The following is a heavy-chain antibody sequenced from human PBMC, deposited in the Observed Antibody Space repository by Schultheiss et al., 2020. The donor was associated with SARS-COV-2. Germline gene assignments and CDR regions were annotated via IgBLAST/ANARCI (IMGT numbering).Heavy chain of an antibody. V-gene: IGHV1-46*01. D-gene: IGHD3-10*01. Sequence: GGSLRLSCKASGYTFTSYYMHWVRQAPGQGLEWMGIINPSGGSTSYAQKFQGRVTMTRDTSTSTVYMELSSLRSEDTAVYYCARGKKITMVQGVPTYYYYGMDVWGQGTTVTVSS. CDR1: GYTFTSYY. J-gene: IGHJ6*02. CDR3: ARGKKITMVQGVPTYYYYGMDV. CDR2: INPSGGST.